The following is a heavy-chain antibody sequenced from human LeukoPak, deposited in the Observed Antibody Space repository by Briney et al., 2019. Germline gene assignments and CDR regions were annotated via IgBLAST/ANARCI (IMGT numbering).Heavy chain of an antibody. CDR3: TTFDY. V-gene: IGHV1-8*01. J-gene: IGHJ4*02. D-gene: IGHD1-1*01. CDR2: MNPISGNT. CDR1: GYTFTSYD. Sequence: GASVKVSCKASGYTFTSYDINWVRQATGQGLEWMGWMNPISGNTGHAQKFQGRVTMTRDTSISTAYMELSSLRSEDTAVFYCTTFDYWGQGTLVTVSS.